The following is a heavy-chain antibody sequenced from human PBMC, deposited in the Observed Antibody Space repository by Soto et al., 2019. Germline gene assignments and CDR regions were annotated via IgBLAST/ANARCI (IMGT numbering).Heavy chain of an antibody. V-gene: IGHV4-39*01. Sequence: QLQLQESGPGLVKPSETLSLTCTVSGGSISSSSYYWGWIRQPPGKGLEWIGSIYYSGSTYYNPSLKSRVTISVDTSKNQFSLKLSSVTAADTAVYYCARLSVYYDSSGYGPGGYYFDYWGQGTLVTVSS. CDR2: IYYSGST. J-gene: IGHJ4*02. CDR3: ARLSVYYDSSGYGPGGYYFDY. CDR1: GGSISSSSYY. D-gene: IGHD3-22*01.